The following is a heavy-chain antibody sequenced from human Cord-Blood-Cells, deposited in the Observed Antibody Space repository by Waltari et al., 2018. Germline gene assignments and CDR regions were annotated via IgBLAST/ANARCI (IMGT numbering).Heavy chain of an antibody. V-gene: IGHV1-24*01. CDR1: GYTLTELS. D-gene: IGHD3-22*01. CDR3: ATGDSSELFFDY. J-gene: IGHJ4*02. Sequence: QDQLVQSGAEVKKPGASVKVFCKVSGYTLTELSMHLVRQAPGKGLEWMGGFDPEDGETIYAQKFQGRVTMTEDTSTDTAYMELSSLRSEDTAVYYCATGDSSELFFDYWGQGTLVTVSS. CDR2: FDPEDGET.